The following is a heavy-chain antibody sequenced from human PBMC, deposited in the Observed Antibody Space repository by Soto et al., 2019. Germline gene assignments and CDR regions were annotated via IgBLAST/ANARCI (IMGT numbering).Heavy chain of an antibody. J-gene: IGHJ4*02. V-gene: IGHV1-69*19. Sequence: QVQLVQSGAEVKRPGSSVKVSCKASVGTFNNYAVNWVRQAPGQGLEWMGDISPMFGKANYALKFPGRVKITADDSTATAYLQLISLRSEDPALYYSSRDVEFHTPVFGSWGQGSLVTVSS. CDR3: SRDVEFHTPVFGS. D-gene: IGHD2-2*01. CDR2: ISPMFGKA. CDR1: VGTFNNYA.